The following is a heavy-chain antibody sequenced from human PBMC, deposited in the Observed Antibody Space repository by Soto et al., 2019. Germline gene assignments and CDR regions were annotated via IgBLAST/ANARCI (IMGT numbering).Heavy chain of an antibody. CDR1: GFTFSSYG. V-gene: IGHV3-33*01. Sequence: QVQLVESGGGVVQPGRSLRLSCAASGFTFSSYGMHWVRQAPGKGLEWVAVIWYDGSNKYYADSVKGRFTISRDNSKNTLYLQMNSLRAEETAVYYCARETAPPYYYGMEVWGQGTTVTVSS. CDR2: IWYDGSNK. CDR3: ARETAPPYYYGMEV. J-gene: IGHJ6*02.